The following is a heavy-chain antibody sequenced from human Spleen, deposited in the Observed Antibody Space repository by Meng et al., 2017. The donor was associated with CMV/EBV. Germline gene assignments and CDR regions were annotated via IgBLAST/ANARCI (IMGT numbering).Heavy chain of an antibody. CDR2: INPLSGAT. CDR1: GYTFTAYS. Sequence: ASVKVSCKASGYTFTAYSMHWVRQARGQGLEWMAWINPLSGATNYAQKFQGRVTVTRDTSVTTIYMDLSRLRSEDTAVYYCTTPPGIAETGTLGFDFWGQGTLVTVSS. D-gene: IGHD6-13*01. J-gene: IGHJ4*02. V-gene: IGHV1-2*02. CDR3: TTPPGIAETGTLGFDF.